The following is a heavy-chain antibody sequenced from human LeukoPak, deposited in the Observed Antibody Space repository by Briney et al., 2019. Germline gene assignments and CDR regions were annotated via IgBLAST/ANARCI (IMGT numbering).Heavy chain of an antibody. V-gene: IGHV3-7*03. J-gene: IGHJ3*02. CDR2: IKQDGSEI. CDR3: ARDGYGGTFDI. Sequence: PGGSLRLSCAASGFTLSSYWMSWVRQAPGKGLEWVANIKQDGSEIYYVDSVKGRFTISRDNAKNSLYLQMNSLRAEDTAVYYCARDGYGGTFDIWGQGTMVTVSS. D-gene: IGHD4/OR15-4a*01. CDR1: GFTLSSYW.